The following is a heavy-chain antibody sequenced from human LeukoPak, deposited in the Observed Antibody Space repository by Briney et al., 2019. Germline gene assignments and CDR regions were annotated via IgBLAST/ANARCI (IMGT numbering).Heavy chain of an antibody. J-gene: IGHJ4*02. CDR2: IIPIFGTA. V-gene: IGHV1-69*05. D-gene: IGHD3-10*01. CDR1: GGTFSSYA. CDR3: ATSTLWLAPYANDY. Sequence: ASVKVSCKASGGTFSSYAISWVRQAPGQGLEWMGGIIPIFGTANYAQKFQGRVTITTDESTTTAYMELSSLRSEDTAVYYCATSTLWLAPYANDYWGQGTPVTVSS.